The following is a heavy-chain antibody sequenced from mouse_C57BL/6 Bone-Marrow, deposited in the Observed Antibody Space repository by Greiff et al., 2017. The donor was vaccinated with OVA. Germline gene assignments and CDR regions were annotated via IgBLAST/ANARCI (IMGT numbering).Heavy chain of an antibody. CDR3: ARGSYYFDY. CDR2: ISYDGSN. Sequence: EVQLVESGPGLVKPSQSLSLTCSVTGYSITSGYYWYWIRQFTGNKLEWMGYISYDGSNNYNPNLKNRISITRDTSKIQFFLKLNSVTTEDTATYYCARGSYYFDYWGQGTTLTVSS. J-gene: IGHJ2*01. V-gene: IGHV3-6*01. CDR1: GYSITSGYY.